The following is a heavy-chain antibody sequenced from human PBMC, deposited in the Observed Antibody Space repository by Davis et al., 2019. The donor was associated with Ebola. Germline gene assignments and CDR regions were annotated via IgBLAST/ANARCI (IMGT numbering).Heavy chain of an antibody. CDR1: GYTFTSYG. D-gene: IGHD6-19*01. CDR3: ARDSIAVAGLRPRLYYYYGMDV. Sequence: ASVKVSCKASGYTFTSYGISWVRQAPGQGLEWMGWISAYNGNTNYAQKLQGRVTMTTDTSTSTAYMELRSLRSDDTAVYYCARDSIAVAGLRPRLYYYYGMDVWGQGTTVTVSS. J-gene: IGHJ6*02. CDR2: ISAYNGNT. V-gene: IGHV1-18*01.